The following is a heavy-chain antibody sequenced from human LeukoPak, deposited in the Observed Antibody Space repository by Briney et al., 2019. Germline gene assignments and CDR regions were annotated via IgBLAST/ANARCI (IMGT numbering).Heavy chain of an antibody. V-gene: IGHV1-24*01. CDR1: GYTLTELS. CDR3: ATSWIQLWYPLDY. J-gene: IGHJ4*02. Sequence: ASVKVSCKVSGYTLTELSMHWVRQAPGKGLEWMGGFDPEDGETIYAQKFQGRVTMTEDTSTDTAYMELSSLRSEDTAMYYCATSWIQLWYPLDYWGQGTLVTVSS. D-gene: IGHD5-18*01. CDR2: FDPEDGET.